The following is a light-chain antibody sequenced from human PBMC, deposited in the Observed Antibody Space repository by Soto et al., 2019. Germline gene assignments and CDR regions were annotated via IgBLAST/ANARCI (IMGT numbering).Light chain of an antibody. V-gene: IGKV3-15*01. Sequence: EIVMTQSPATLSVSPGERATLSCRASQSVSSNLAWYQQKPGQAPRLLIYGASTRATGIPARFSGSGSGTEFTLTISSLQSEDFEVYYCQHNNNWPLTLGRGTKVDIK. CDR3: QHNNNWPLT. CDR2: GAS. J-gene: IGKJ1*01. CDR1: QSVSSN.